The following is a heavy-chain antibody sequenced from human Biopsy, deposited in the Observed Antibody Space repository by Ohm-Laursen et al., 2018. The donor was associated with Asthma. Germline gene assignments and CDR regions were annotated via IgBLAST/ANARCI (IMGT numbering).Heavy chain of an antibody. D-gene: IGHD3-9*01. CDR2: INAGNGNT. J-gene: IGHJ3*02. CDR1: GYTFTSYG. Sequence: ASVKVSCKASGYTFTSYGISWVRQAPGQGLEWMGWINAGNGNTKYSQKFQGRVTITRDTSASTAYMELSSLRSEDTAVYYCARTYYDFLTGQVNDAFATWGQGTMVTVSS. CDR3: ARTYYDFLTGQVNDAFAT. V-gene: IGHV1-18*04.